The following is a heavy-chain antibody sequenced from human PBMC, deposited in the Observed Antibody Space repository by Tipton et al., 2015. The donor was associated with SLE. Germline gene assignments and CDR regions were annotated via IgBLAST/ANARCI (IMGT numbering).Heavy chain of an antibody. CDR2: IYYSGST. Sequence: TLSLTCTVSGGSISSGSYYWGWIRQPPGKGLEWIGSIYYSGSTYYNPSLKSRVTISVDTSKNQFSLKLSSVTAADTAVYYCARGKGLIAVAGSGDYWGQGTTVTVSS. CDR3: ARGKGLIAVAGSGDY. J-gene: IGHJ4*03. D-gene: IGHD6-19*01. V-gene: IGHV4-39*07. CDR1: GGSISSGSYY.